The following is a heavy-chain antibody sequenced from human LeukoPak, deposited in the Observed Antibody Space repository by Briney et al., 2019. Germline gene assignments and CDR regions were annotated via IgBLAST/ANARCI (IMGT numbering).Heavy chain of an antibody. CDR1: GGSISSGSYY. Sequence: SQTLSLTCTVSGGSISSGSYYWSWIRQPAGKGLEWIGRIYTSGSTNYNPSLKSRVTISVDTSKNQFSLKLSSVTAADTAVYYCVSSGYYLPFADWGQGTLVTVSS. CDR3: VSSGYYLPFAD. J-gene: IGHJ4*02. CDR2: IYTSGST. D-gene: IGHD3-22*01. V-gene: IGHV4-61*02.